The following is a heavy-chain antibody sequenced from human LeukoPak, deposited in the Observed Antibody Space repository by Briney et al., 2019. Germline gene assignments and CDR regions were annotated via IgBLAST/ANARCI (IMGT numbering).Heavy chain of an antibody. J-gene: IGHJ4*02. CDR1: GGSFSGYY. Sequence: PSETLSLTCAVYGGSFSGYYWSWIRQPPGKGLEWIGEINHSGSTNYNPSLKSRVTISVDTSKNQFSLKLSSVTAADTAVYYCARHSRALMAEDYWGQGTLVTVSS. CDR2: INHSGST. CDR3: ARHSRALMAEDY. D-gene: IGHD3-10*01. V-gene: IGHV4-34*01.